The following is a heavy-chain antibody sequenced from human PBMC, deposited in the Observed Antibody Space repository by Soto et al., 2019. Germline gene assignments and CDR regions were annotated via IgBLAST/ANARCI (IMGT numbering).Heavy chain of an antibody. CDR1: GGSISSGGYY. CDR3: ARDLRRIAAAGNWFDP. D-gene: IGHD6-13*01. J-gene: IGHJ5*02. CDR2: IYYSGST. Sequence: SETLSLTCTVSGGSISSGGYYWSWIRQHAGKGLEWIGYIYYSGSTYYNPSLKSRVTISVDTSKNQFSLKLSSVTAADTAVYYCARDLRRIAAAGNWFDPWGQGTLVTVSS. V-gene: IGHV4-31*03.